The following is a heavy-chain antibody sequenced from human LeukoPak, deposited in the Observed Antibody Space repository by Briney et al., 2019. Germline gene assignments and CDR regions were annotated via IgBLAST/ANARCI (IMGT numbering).Heavy chain of an antibody. Sequence: SVKVSCKASGGTFSSYAISWVRQAPGQGLEWMGGIIPIFGTANYAQKFQGRVTITADESTSTAYMELSSPRSEDTAVYYCARGGPYYYYGMDVWGQGTTVTVSS. J-gene: IGHJ6*02. CDR1: GGTFSSYA. CDR2: IIPIFGTA. CDR3: ARGGPYYYYGMDV. V-gene: IGHV1-69*13.